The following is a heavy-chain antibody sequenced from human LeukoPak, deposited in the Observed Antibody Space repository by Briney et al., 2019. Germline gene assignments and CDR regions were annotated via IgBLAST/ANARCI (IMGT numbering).Heavy chain of an antibody. CDR3: AKEYSSSWYYFDY. D-gene: IGHD6-13*01. CDR1: GFTFSSYG. J-gene: IGHJ4*02. CDR2: ISYDGSNK. V-gene: IGHV3-30*18. Sequence: GGSLRLSCAASGFTFSSYGMHWVRQAPGKGLEWVAVISYDGSNKYYADSVKGRFTISRDNSKNTLYLQMNSLRAEDTAVYYCAKEYSSSWYYFDYWGQGTLVTVSS.